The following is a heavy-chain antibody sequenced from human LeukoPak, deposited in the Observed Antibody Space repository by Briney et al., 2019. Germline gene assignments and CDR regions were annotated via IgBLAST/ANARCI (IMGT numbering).Heavy chain of an antibody. CDR2: IYWNDDK. Sequence: SGPTLVNPTQTLTLTCTFSGFSLSTSGVGVGWIHQPPGKALEWLALIYWNDDKPYSPSLKSRLTITKDTSKNQVVLTMTNMDPVDTATYYCAHRMYYYDSSGYYYLDYWGQGTLVTVSS. D-gene: IGHD3-22*01. CDR1: GFSLSTSGVG. V-gene: IGHV2-5*01. J-gene: IGHJ4*02. CDR3: AHRMYYYDSSGYYYLDY.